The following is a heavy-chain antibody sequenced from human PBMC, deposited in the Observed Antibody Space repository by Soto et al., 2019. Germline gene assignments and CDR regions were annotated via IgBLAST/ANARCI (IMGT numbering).Heavy chain of an antibody. J-gene: IGHJ2*01. Sequence: LSLTCTVSGGSISSGDYYWSWIRQPPGKGLEWIGYIYYSGSTYYNPSLKSRVTISVDTSKNQFSLKLSSVTAADTAVYYCARGGVTMIVSWYFDLWGRGTLVTVSS. CDR2: IYYSGST. V-gene: IGHV4-30-4*01. D-gene: IGHD3-22*01. CDR3: ARGGVTMIVSWYFDL. CDR1: GGSISSGDYY.